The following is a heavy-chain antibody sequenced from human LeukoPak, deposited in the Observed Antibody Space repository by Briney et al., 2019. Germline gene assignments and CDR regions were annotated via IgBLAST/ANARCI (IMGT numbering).Heavy chain of an antibody. V-gene: IGHV4-30-4*01. Sequence: SETLSLTCTVSGGSISSGDYYWSWIRQPPGKGLEWIAYMYYSGSTYYNPSLKSRVTMSADTSKNQLSLKLSSVTAANTAVYYCARPYYYDSRIDPWGQGILVTVSS. CDR1: GGSISSGDYY. J-gene: IGHJ5*02. D-gene: IGHD3-22*01. CDR2: MYYSGST. CDR3: ARPYYYDSRIDP.